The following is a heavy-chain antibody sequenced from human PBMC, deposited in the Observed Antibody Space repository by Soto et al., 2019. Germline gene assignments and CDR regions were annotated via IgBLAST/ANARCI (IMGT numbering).Heavy chain of an antibody. CDR1: GGTFSSYA. D-gene: IGHD1-20*01. V-gene: IGHV1-69*13. J-gene: IGHJ6*02. CDR2: IIPIFGTA. Sequence: SVKVSCKASGGTFSSYAISWVRQAPGQGLEWMGGIIPIFGTANYAQKFQGRVTITADESTSTAYMELSSLRSEDTAVYYCARLSRYNWNQCGEGLDYYYYGMDVWGQGTTVTVSS. CDR3: ARLSRYNWNQCGEGLDYYYYGMDV.